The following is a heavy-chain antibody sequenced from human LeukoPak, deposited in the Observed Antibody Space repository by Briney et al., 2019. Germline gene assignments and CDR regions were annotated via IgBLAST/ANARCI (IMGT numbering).Heavy chain of an antibody. CDR2: INHSGST. D-gene: IGHD3-22*01. CDR1: GGSFSGYY. CDR3: ARQAGITMIVVVWAFDI. V-gene: IGHV4-34*01. Sequence: SETLSLTCAVYGGSFSGYYWSWIRQPPGKGLEWIGEINHSGSTNYNPSLKSRVTISVDTSKNQFSLKLSSVTAADTAVYYCARQAGITMIVVVWAFDIWGQGTMVTVSS. J-gene: IGHJ3*02.